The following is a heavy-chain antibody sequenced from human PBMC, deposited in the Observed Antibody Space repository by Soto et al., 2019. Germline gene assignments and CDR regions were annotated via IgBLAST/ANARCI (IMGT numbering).Heavy chain of an antibody. J-gene: IGHJ4*02. D-gene: IGHD2-15*01. Sequence: GGSLRLSCAPSGFIFSNYAMSWVRQARGKGLEWVSAISGSGADTYYTESVKGRFTISRDNFKNTLYLQMDSLRAEDTAVYYCAKDTGRGGGSVFDYWGQGTLVTVSS. V-gene: IGHV3-23*01. CDR1: GFIFSNYA. CDR2: ISGSGADT. CDR3: AKDTGRGGGSVFDY.